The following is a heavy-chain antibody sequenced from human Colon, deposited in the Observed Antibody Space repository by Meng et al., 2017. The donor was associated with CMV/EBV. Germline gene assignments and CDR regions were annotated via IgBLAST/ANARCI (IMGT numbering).Heavy chain of an antibody. J-gene: IGHJ4*02. CDR2: INTSGRP. Sequence: RPFSVSGGSLGRHYWSWIRQSPRKGLEWIGDINTSGRPNYNPSLKSRVTISIDTSRNQFSLNLNSVTAADTAVYYCVRDLTGEEDYWGQGNLVTVSS. V-gene: IGHV4-34*01. D-gene: IGHD7-27*01. CDR3: VRDLTGEEDY. CDR1: GGSLGRHY.